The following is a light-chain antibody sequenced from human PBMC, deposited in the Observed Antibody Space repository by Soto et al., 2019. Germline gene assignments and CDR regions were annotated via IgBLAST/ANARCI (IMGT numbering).Light chain of an antibody. V-gene: IGLV2-14*01. CDR1: ISDVGGYNY. J-gene: IGLJ1*01. Sequence: QSALTQPASVSGSPGQSITISCTGTISDVGGYNYVSWYQQHPGKAPKLMIYDVSNRPSGVSNRFSGSKSGNTASLTISGLQAEDEADYYCSSYTSSRTRVFGTGTKLTVL. CDR2: DVS. CDR3: SSYTSSRTRV.